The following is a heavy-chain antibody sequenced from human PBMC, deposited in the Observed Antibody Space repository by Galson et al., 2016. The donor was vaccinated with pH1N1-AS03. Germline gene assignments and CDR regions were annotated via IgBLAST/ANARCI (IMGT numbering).Heavy chain of an antibody. J-gene: IGHJ6*04. V-gene: IGHV3-13*01. Sequence: SLRLSCAASGFTVSTYDMHWVRQSAGGGLEWVSLIAAVGTTEYAGSVKGRFTIFRGNVKNSLYLQMNNLRAEDTALYYCAVWGYISNIHGLDVWGKGTTVTVSS. D-gene: IGHD5-18*01. CDR2: IAAVGTT. CDR1: GFTVSTYD. CDR3: AVWGYISNIHGLDV.